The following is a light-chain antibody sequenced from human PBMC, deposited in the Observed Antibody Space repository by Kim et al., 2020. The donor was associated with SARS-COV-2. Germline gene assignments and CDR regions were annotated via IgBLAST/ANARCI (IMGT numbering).Light chain of an antibody. CDR1: SLRSYD. Sequence: LGKTVRITCPGDSLRSYDASWYQQKPGQAPVLVIYGKNNRPSGIPDRFSGSSSGNTASLTITGAQAEDEADYYCNSRDSSGNLNWVFGGGTQLTVL. V-gene: IGLV3-19*01. CDR3: NSRDSSGNLNWV. J-gene: IGLJ3*02. CDR2: GKN.